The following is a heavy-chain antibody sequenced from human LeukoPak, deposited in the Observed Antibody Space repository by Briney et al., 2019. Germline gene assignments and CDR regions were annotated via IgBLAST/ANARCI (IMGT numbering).Heavy chain of an antibody. D-gene: IGHD3-22*01. CDR2: IIPIFGTA. CDR3: ARDYTRIPDYYDSSGYYWAFDI. J-gene: IGHJ3*02. CDR1: GYTFTGYY. Sequence: SVKVSCKASGYTFTGYYIHWVRQSPGQGLEWMGGIIPIFGTANYAQKFQGRVTITADESTSTAYMELSSLRSEDTAVYYCARDYTRIPDYYDSSGYYWAFDIWGQGTMVTVSS. V-gene: IGHV1-69*13.